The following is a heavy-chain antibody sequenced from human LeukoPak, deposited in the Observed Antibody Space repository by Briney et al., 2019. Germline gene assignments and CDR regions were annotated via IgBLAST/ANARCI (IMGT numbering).Heavy chain of an antibody. J-gene: IGHJ6*02. V-gene: IGHV3-23*01. D-gene: IGHD3-10*01. CDR2: ISGSGGRT. CDR1: GFTFSSYA. Sequence: AGGSLRLSCAASGFTFSSYAMSWVRQAPGKGLEWVSAISGSGGRTYYADSVKGRFTISRDNSKNTLYLQMNSLRAEDTAVYYCAKDRRFDGSGSYPKYYYGMDVWGQGTTVTVSS. CDR3: AKDRRFDGSGSYPKYYYGMDV.